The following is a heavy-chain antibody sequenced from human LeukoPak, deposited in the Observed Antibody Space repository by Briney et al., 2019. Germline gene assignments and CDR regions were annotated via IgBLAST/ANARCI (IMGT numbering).Heavy chain of an antibody. V-gene: IGHV1-69*04. CDR1: GGTFISYA. CDR3: ARDRCIAAAGTEFDY. J-gene: IGHJ4*02. CDR2: IIPILGIA. D-gene: IGHD6-13*01. Sequence: SVKVSCKASGGTFISYAISWVRQAPGQGLKWMGRIIPILGIANYAQKFQGRVTITADKSTSTAYMELSSPTSEDTAVHYCARDRCIAAAGTEFDYWGQGTLVTVSS.